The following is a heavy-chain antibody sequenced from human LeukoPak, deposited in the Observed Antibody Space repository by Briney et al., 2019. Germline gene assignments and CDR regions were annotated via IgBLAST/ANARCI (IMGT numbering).Heavy chain of an antibody. D-gene: IGHD5-18*01. Sequence: PGGSLRLSCAASGFTFSSYAMHWVRQAPGKGLEWVAVISYDGSSKYYADSVKGRFTISRDNSKNTLYLQMNSLRAEDTAVYYYQGRAMVTNDYWGQGTLVTVSS. CDR3: QGRAMVTNDY. CDR2: ISYDGSSK. J-gene: IGHJ4*02. V-gene: IGHV3-30-3*01. CDR1: GFTFSSYA.